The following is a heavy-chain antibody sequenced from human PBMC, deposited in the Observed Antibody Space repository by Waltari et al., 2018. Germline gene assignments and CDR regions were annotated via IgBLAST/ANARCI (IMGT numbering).Heavy chain of an antibody. D-gene: IGHD6-13*01. Sequence: QVQLVQSGAEVKKPGSSVKVSCKASGGTFSSYAISWVRQAPGQGLEWMGGIIPIFGTANYAQKFQGRVTITADESTSTAYMELSSLRSEDTAVYYCERVGAAAGIRYYFDYWGQGTLVTVSS. V-gene: IGHV1-69*12. J-gene: IGHJ4*02. CDR2: IIPIFGTA. CDR1: GGTFSSYA. CDR3: ERVGAAAGIRYYFDY.